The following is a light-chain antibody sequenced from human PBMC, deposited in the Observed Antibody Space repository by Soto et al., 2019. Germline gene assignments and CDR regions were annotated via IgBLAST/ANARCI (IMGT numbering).Light chain of an antibody. J-gene: IGLJ2*01. CDR2: EGN. CDR3: CSYAGSSTVI. Sequence: QSTLTQPASVSGSPGQSITISCTGTSSDIGGYNLVSWYQQHPGKAPKLMIYEGNERPSGVSNRFSGSKSGNTASLTISGLQAEDEADYYCCSYAGSSTVIFGGGTKLTVL. CDR1: SSDIGGYNL. V-gene: IGLV2-23*01.